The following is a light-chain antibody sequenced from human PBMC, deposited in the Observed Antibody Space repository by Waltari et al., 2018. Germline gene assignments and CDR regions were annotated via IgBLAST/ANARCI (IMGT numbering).Light chain of an antibody. Sequence: QSVLTQPPSASGTPGQGVTISCSGSSTNIGSNYVYWYQQLPGTAPKLLISRNNERRSGVPYRVSGAKTGTSASRAISGLRSEDEADDYCAARDDSLSAHVVFGGGTKLTVL. CDR3: AARDDSLSAHVV. V-gene: IGLV1-47*01. CDR2: RNN. CDR1: STNIGSNY. J-gene: IGLJ2*01.